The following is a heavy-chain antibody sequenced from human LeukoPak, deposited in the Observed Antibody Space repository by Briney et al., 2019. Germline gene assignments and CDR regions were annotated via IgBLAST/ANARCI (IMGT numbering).Heavy chain of an antibody. D-gene: IGHD1-26*01. CDR1: GGTFSRYA. Sequence: ASLTVSCTASGGTFSRYAISWVRQAPGQGLEWMGGNIPMFGTANYAQTLQKRVTITADKSTSTFSMEVSSLRPEDTAVYFCAGASSKWELSFWGQGTLVTVPS. V-gene: IGHV1-69*06. J-gene: IGHJ4*02. CDR3: AGASSKWELSF. CDR2: NIPMFGTA.